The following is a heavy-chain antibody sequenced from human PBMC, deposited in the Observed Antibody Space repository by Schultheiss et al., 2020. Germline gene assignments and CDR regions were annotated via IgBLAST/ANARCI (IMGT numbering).Heavy chain of an antibody. CDR1: GGSISSGGYY. D-gene: IGHD2-2*01. Sequence: SQTLSLTCTVSGGSISSGGYYWSWIRQHPVKGLEWIGYIDYSGSTYYNPSLKSRVTISVDTSKNQFFLKLSYVTAADTAVYYCASDSRYLDYYYYGMDVWGQGTTVTVSS. J-gene: IGHJ6*02. CDR3: ASDSRYLDYYYYGMDV. V-gene: IGHV4-31*03. CDR2: IDYSGST.